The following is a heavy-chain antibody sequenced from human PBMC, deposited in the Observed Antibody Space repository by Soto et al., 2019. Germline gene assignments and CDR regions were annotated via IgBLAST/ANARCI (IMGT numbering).Heavy chain of an antibody. V-gene: IGHV1-69*12. CDR1: GGSFSSYA. D-gene: IGHD3-22*01. J-gene: IGHJ6*02. CDR3: AIRLIVAGSHYYGMDV. Sequence: QVQLVQSGAEVKKPGSSVKVSCKASGGSFSSYAISWVRQAPGQGLEWMGGIIPLFGTPNYAQKFQGRVTVTADDSTSTAYMELSSLRSEDTAVYYCAIRLIVAGSHYYGMDVWGQGTTVTVSS. CDR2: IIPLFGTP.